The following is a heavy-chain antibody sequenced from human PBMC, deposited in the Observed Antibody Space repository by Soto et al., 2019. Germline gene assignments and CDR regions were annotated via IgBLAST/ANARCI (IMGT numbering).Heavy chain of an antibody. CDR3: AKFFCPVYCNASSCYVFAY. CDR2: ILNDGSNK. V-gene: IGHV3-30*18. CDR1: GFTFSSYG. D-gene: IGHD2-2*01. J-gene: IGHJ4*02. Sequence: QVHLVESGGDVVQPGRSLRLSCAASGFTFSSYGMHWVRQAPGKGLEWVAVILNDGSNKNYIDAVKGRFTISRDNSENTLHLAMNIFNVEDPAVYYYAKFFCPVYCNASSCYVFAYWGQRGLVAVAS.